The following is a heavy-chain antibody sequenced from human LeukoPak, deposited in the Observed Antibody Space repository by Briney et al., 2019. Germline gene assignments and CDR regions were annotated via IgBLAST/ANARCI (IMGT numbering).Heavy chain of an antibody. Sequence: ASVKVPCKASGYTFTGDYMHWVRQAPGQGLEWMGWINPNSGAPNYAQKIQGRVTMTRHTSISTAYMELSRLRSDDTAVYYCASRAGCNSDFDYWGQGTLVTVSS. CDR1: GYTFTGDY. CDR2: INPNSGAP. V-gene: IGHV1-2*02. D-gene: IGHD4-23*01. J-gene: IGHJ4*02. CDR3: ASRAGCNSDFDY.